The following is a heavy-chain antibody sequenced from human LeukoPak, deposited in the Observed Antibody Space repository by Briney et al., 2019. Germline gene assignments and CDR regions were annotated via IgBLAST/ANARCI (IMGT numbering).Heavy chain of an antibody. Sequence: ASVKVSCKASGYTFTGYYMHWVRQAPGQGLEWMGWINPNSGGTNYAQKFQGRVTMTRDTSISTAYMELSRLRSDDTAVYYCARVGPFYCSSTSCYLFDYWGQGTLVTVSS. D-gene: IGHD2-2*01. CDR1: GYTFTGYY. J-gene: IGHJ4*02. CDR2: INPNSGGT. V-gene: IGHV1-2*02. CDR3: ARVGPFYCSSTSCYLFDY.